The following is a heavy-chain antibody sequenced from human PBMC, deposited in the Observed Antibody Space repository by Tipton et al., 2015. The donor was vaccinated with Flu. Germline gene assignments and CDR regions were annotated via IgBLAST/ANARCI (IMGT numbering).Heavy chain of an antibody. CDR1: GYSISSGYY. D-gene: IGHD2-15*01. V-gene: IGHV4-61*02. J-gene: IGHJ3*02. CDR3: AREVVLGAFGI. Sequence: TLSLTCTVSGYSISSGYYWGWIRQPPGKGLEWIGRIYTSGSTNYNPSLKSRVTMSVDTSKNQFSLKLSSVTAADTAVYYCAREVVLGAFGIWGQGTMVTVSS. CDR2: IYTSGST.